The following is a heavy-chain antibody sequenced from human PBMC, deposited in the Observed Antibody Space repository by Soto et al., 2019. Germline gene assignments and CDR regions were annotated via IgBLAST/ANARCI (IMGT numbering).Heavy chain of an antibody. CDR1: GFTFSSYG. CDR2: IWYDGSNK. J-gene: IGHJ6*02. V-gene: IGHV3-33*01. D-gene: IGHD2-8*01. CDR3: ARDRVVLMEKNYYYYGMDV. Sequence: GSLRLSCAASGFTFSSYGMHWVRQAPGKGLEWVAVIWYDGSNKYYADSVKGRFTISRDNSKNTLYLQMNSLRAEDTAVYYCARDRVVLMEKNYYYYGMDVWGQGTTVTVSS.